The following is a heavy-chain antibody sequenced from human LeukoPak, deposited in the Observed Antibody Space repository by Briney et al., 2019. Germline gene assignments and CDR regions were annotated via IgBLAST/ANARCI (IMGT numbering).Heavy chain of an antibody. CDR1: GYTFSSYH. V-gene: IGHV1-46*01. CDR2: INPSFNPGVDVT. D-gene: IGHD1-26*01. Sequence: ASVKVSCKASGYTFSSYHIHWVRQAPGQGLEWMGKINPSFNPGVDVTSYAQKFQGRVTMTRDTSTNTVYMELSSLRSEDTAVYYCARAWESIAGYYFDYWGQGTLVTVSS. J-gene: IGHJ4*02. CDR3: ARAWESIAGYYFDY.